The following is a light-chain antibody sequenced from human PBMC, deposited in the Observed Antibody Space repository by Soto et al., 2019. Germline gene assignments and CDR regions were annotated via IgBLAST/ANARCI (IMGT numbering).Light chain of an antibody. CDR1: QSLLHSNGYNY. CDR2: LGS. J-gene: IGKJ2*01. CDR3: MQALQTPRT. Sequence: DIVMTQSPLSLPVTPGEPASISCRSSQSLLHSNGYNYLDWYLRKPGQSPQLLIYLGSNRASGVPDRFRGSGSGTDFKLKISRVEAEDVGVYYCMQALQTPRTFGQGTKLEIK. V-gene: IGKV2-28*01.